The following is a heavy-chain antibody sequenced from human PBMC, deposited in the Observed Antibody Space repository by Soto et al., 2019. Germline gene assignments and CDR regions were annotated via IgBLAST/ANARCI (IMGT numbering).Heavy chain of an antibody. CDR1: GFTFSTCW. Sequence: EVQLVESGGGLVQPVGSLRLSCAATGFTFSTCWMMWVRQAPGKGLEWLANINQDGSERYYEDSGKGRFTISRDNAKNSLYLQMNSLRAEDTAVYYCVNDNRGSYWGQGTLVTVSS. D-gene: IGHD3-9*01. V-gene: IGHV3-7*01. CDR3: VNDNRGSY. J-gene: IGHJ4*02. CDR2: INQDGSER.